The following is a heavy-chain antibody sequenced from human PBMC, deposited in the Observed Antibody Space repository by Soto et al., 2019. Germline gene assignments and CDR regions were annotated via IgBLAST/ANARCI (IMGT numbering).Heavy chain of an antibody. CDR1: GGSISSYY. Sequence: SETLSLTCTVSGGSISSYYWSWIRQPPGKGLEWIGYIYYSGSTNYNPSLKSRVTKSVDTSKNKFSLKLSSVTAADTAVFYCARWKHIVVVTALSDAFDIWGQGTMVTVSS. J-gene: IGHJ3*02. CDR3: ARWKHIVVVTALSDAFDI. D-gene: IGHD2-21*02. V-gene: IGHV4-59*01. CDR2: IYYSGST.